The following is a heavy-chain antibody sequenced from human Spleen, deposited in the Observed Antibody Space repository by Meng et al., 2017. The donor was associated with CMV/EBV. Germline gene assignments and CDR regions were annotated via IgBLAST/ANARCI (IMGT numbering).Heavy chain of an antibody. CDR1: GFTFSNYN. J-gene: IGHJ4*02. D-gene: IGHD6-19*01. CDR2: ITSSSSTI. CDR3: ASLGSQWRDY. V-gene: IGHV3-48*04. Sequence: GESLKISCAASGFTFSNYNMNWVRQAPGKGLEWLSYITSSSSTIYYADSVKGRFTVSRDNAKNSLFLQMSSLRVEDTAVYYCASLGSQWRDYRGQGTLVTVSS.